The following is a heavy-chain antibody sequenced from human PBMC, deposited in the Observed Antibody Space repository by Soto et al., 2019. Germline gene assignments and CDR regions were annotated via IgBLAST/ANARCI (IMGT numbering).Heavy chain of an antibody. V-gene: IGHV1-3*01. CDR2: INAGNGNT. Sequence: QVQLVQSGAEVKKPGASVKVSCKASGYTFTSYAMHWVRQAPGQSLEWMGWINAGNGNTKYSQKSQGRVTITRDTSASTAYMELSSLRSEDTAVYYCARAYSGSYYWFDPWGQGTLVTVSS. CDR1: GYTFTSYA. D-gene: IGHD1-26*01. CDR3: ARAYSGSYYWFDP. J-gene: IGHJ5*02.